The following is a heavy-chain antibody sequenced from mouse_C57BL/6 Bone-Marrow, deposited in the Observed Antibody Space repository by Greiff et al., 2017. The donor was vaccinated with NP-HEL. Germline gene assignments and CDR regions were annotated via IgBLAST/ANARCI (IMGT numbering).Heavy chain of an antibody. CDR3: ARCDRERNYAMDY. D-gene: IGHD2-13*01. CDR2: ISPYTGGN. CDR1: GYTFTDYY. J-gene: IGHJ4*01. Sequence: VQLQQSGPVLVQPGASVKMSCKASGYTFTDYYMNWVKQSHGKSLEWIGVISPYTGGNSYKQNVQGQARFTVDKSSSTADMDLNSLTSEDSAGYYCARCDRERNYAMDYWGQGTSVTVSS. V-gene: IGHV1-19*01.